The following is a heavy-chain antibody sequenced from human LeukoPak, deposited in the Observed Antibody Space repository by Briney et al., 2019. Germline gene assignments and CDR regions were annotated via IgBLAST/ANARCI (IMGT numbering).Heavy chain of an antibody. CDR2: IRYDGSNK. V-gene: IGHV3-30*02. J-gene: IGHJ4*02. CDR3: ASSLSGYYLYYFDY. D-gene: IGHD3-22*01. CDR1: GFTFSSYG. Sequence: GGSLRLSCAASGFTFSSYGMHWDRQAPGKGLEWVAFIRYDGSNKYYADSVKGRFTISRDNSKNTLYLQMNSLRAEDTAVYYCASSLSGYYLYYFDYWGQGTLVTVSS.